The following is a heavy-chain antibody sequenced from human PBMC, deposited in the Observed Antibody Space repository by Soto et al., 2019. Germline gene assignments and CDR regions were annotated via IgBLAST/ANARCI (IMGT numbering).Heavy chain of an antibody. CDR2: IGTAGDT. CDR3: AKAGTFYYYYYMDV. CDR1: GFTFSSYD. D-gene: IGHD1-1*01. Sequence: PGGSLRLSCAASGFTFSSYDMHWVRQATGKGLEWVSAIGTAGDTYYPGSVKGRFTISRDNSKNTLYLQMNSLRAEDTAVYYCAKAGTFYYYYYMDVWGKGTTVTVSS. V-gene: IGHV3-13*01. J-gene: IGHJ6*03.